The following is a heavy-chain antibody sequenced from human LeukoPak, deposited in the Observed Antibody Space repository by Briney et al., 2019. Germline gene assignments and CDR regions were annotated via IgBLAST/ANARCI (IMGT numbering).Heavy chain of an antibody. V-gene: IGHV1-2*02. D-gene: IGHD1-26*01. CDR2: INPNSGGT. Sequence: ASVKVSCKASGYTFTGYYMHWVRQAPGQGLEWMGWINPNSGGTNYAQKFQGRVTMTRDTSISTAYMELSRLRSDDTAVYYCARRRSGSYFPDYWGQGTLVNVSS. CDR1: GYTFTGYY. CDR3: ARRRSGSYFPDY. J-gene: IGHJ4*02.